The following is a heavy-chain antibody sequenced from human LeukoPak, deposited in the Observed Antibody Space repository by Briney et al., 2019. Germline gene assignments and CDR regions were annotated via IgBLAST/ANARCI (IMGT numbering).Heavy chain of an antibody. D-gene: IGHD5-18*01. J-gene: IGHJ2*01. CDR1: RGSFSGFF. Sequence: PSETLSLTCAVYRGSFSGFFWTWVRQPPGKGLEWIGDIPPRGSPNYNSSLKSRISMSLDSSRDQFSLKLSLVTAADTAVYYCARGSWDLYSSGPYRYSDLWGLGTLVTVSS. V-gene: IGHV4-34*01. CDR3: ARGSWDLYSSGPYRYSDL. CDR2: IPPRGSP.